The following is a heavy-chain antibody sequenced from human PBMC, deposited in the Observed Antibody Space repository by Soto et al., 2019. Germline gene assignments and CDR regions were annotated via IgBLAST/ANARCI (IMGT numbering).Heavy chain of an antibody. CDR1: GYTFTSYY. CDR3: ARGRSAAGAELHFDY. D-gene: IGHD6-13*01. V-gene: IGHV1-46*03. CDR2: INPSGGST. J-gene: IGHJ4*02. Sequence: ASVKVSCKASGYTFTSYYMHWVRQAPGQGLEWMGIINPSGGSTSYAQKFQGRVTMTRDTSTSTVYMELSSLRSEDTAVYYCARGRSAAGAELHFDYWGQGTLVTVSS.